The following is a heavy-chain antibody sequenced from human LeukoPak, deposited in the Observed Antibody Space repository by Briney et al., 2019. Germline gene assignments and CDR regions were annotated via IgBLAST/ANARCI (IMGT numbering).Heavy chain of an antibody. D-gene: IGHD2-21*01. Sequence: GGSLRLSCAASGFTFSSYGMHWVGQAPDKGLEWVAVISYDGSNKYYADYVKGRFTISRDNSKNTLYLQMNSLRAEDTAVYYCAKATIHLWWIFDDWGRATVITVSS. V-gene: IGHV3-30*18. J-gene: IGHJ4*02. CDR2: ISYDGSNK. CDR3: AKATIHLWWIFDD. CDR1: GFTFSSYG.